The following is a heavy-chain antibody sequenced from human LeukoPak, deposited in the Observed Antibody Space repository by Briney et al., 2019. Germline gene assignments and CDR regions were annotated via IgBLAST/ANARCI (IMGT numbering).Heavy chain of an antibody. D-gene: IGHD3-22*01. CDR1: GYTFTGYY. Sequence: ASVKVSCKASGYTFTGYYMHWVRQAPGQGLEWMGWINPNSGGTNYAQKFQGRVTMTRDTSISAAYMELGRLRSDDTAVYYYARDDGDSSGYYMNWFDPWGQGTLVTVSS. J-gene: IGHJ5*02. CDR3: ARDDGDSSGYYMNWFDP. V-gene: IGHV1-2*02. CDR2: INPNSGGT.